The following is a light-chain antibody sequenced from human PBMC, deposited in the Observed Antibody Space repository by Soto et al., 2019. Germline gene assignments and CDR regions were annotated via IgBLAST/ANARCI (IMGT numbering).Light chain of an antibody. CDR1: QSLLHSNGYNY. CDR2: LVS. V-gene: IGKV2-28*01. CDR3: MQALKPPLT. J-gene: IGKJ4*01. Sequence: DIVMTQSPLSLPVTPGEPASISCRSSQSLLHSNGYNYLDWYLQKPGQSPHLLIYLVSNRDSGVPDRFSGSGSGTDFTLKISRVEAEDVGVYYCMQALKPPLTFGGGTKVDIK.